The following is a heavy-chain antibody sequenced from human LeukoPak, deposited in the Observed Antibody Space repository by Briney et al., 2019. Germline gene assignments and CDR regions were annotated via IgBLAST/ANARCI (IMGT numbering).Heavy chain of an antibody. V-gene: IGHV3-48*01. D-gene: IGHD3-3*01. Sequence: GGSLRLSSVVSGFTFSSYNMDWVRQAPGKGLEWVSYISSGSSTIYYADSVKGRFTISRDNSKNTLYLQMNSLRAEDTAVYYCARGGSDYDFCSNYWGQGTLVTVSS. CDR1: GFTFSSYN. CDR3: ARGGSDYDFCSNY. J-gene: IGHJ4*02. CDR2: ISSGSSTI.